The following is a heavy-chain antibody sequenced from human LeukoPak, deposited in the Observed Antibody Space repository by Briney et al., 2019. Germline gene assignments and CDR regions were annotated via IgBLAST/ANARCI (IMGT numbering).Heavy chain of an antibody. Sequence: RQAXGXGXEWXSYISSSGSTISYADSVKGRFTISRDNAKNSLYLQMNRLRAEDTAVYYCAREWGYCSSTSCYGPDAFDIWGQGTMVTVSS. V-gene: IGHV3-11*01. J-gene: IGHJ3*02. CDR3: AREWGYCSSTSCYGPDAFDI. CDR2: ISSSGSTI. D-gene: IGHD2-2*01.